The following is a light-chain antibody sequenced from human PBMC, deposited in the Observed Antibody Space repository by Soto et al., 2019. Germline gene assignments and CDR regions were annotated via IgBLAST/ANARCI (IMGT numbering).Light chain of an antibody. CDR1: QSVSSSY. CDR3: QQYGSSPVIT. CDR2: GAS. Sequence: ILLTQSPRSPCVSPKEGATHSCTHVQSVSSSYLAWYQQKPGQAPRLLIYGASSRATGIPDRFSGSGSGTDFTLTISRLEPEDFAVYYCQQYGSSPVITFGQGTRLEIK. J-gene: IGKJ5*01. V-gene: IGKV3-20*01.